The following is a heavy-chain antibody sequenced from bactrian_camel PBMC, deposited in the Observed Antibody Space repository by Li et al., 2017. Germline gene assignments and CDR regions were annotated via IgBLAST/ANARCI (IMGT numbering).Heavy chain of an antibody. J-gene: IGHJ6*01. Sequence: HVQLVESGGGSVQAGGSLRLSCAASWYTDSRYCMGWFRQAPGKEREGVAAIDTDGTTSYADSVKGRFTISRDNAKKTLYLQMSSLEPDDTAVYYCAVGGACSGGYWPRVSSWGQGTQVTVS. CDR3: AVGGACSGGYWPRVSS. CDR1: WYTDSRYC. V-gene: IGHV3S26*01. CDR2: IDTDGTT. D-gene: IGHD1*01.